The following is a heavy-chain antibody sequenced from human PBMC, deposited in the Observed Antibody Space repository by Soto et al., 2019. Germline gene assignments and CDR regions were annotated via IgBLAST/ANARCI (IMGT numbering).Heavy chain of an antibody. CDR2: MYHTGTT. D-gene: IGHD5-12*01. J-gene: IGHJ3*01. Sequence: SETLSLTCSVSGGSISRYYWSWIRQTAGKRLEWIGRMYHTGTTDYNPSLKRRLSMSVDTSKNQFSLRLSSVTAADTALYYCARDVGYTGYEQGNPFDLWGQGTMVT. V-gene: IGHV4-4*07. CDR3: ARDVGYTGYEQGNPFDL. CDR1: GGSISRYY.